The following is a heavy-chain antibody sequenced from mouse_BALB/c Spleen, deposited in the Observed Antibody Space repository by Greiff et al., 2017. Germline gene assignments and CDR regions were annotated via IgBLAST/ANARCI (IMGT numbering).Heavy chain of an antibody. Sequence: QVHVKQSGAELARPGASVKLSCKASGYTFTSYWMQWVKQRPGQGLEWIGAICPGDGDTRYTQKFKGKATLTADKSSSTAYMQLSSLASEDSAVYYCARRDYGKGEAMDYWGQGTSVTVSS. D-gene: IGHD2-1*01. J-gene: IGHJ4*01. CDR3: ARRDYGKGEAMDY. CDR2: ICPGDGDT. CDR1: GYTFTSYW. V-gene: IGHV1-87*01.